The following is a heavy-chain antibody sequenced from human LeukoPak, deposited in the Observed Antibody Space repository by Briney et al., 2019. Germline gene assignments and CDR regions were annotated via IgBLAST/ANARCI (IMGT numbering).Heavy chain of an antibody. CDR2: ISSSSSYI. V-gene: IGHV3-21*01. CDR3: ARDFAGRYYYYYGMDV. D-gene: IGHD6-13*01. Sequence: GGSLRLSCAASGFTFGSQVMRWVRQAPGKGLEWVSSISSSSSYIYYADSVKGRFTISRDNAKNSLYLQMNSLRAEDTAVYYCARDFAGRYYYYYGMDVWGQGTTVTVSS. CDR1: GFTFGSQV. J-gene: IGHJ6*02.